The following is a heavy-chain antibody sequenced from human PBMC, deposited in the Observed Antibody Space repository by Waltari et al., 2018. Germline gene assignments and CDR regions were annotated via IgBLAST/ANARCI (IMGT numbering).Heavy chain of an antibody. CDR3: ARGPDFRSGYYPNYYYYGMDV. D-gene: IGHD3-3*01. CDR1: GYTFTSYD. J-gene: IGHJ6*02. CDR2: VNPNSGNT. Sequence: QVQLVQSGAEVKKPGASVKVSCKASGYTFTSYDLHWVRQATGKGLEWMGWVNPNSGNTGYAQKFQGRVTMTRNTSISTAYMELSSLRSEDTAVYYWARGPDFRSGYYPNYYYYGMDVWGQGTTVTVSS. V-gene: IGHV1-8*01.